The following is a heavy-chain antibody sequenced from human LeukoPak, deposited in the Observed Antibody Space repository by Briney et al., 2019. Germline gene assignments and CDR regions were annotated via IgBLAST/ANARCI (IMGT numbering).Heavy chain of an antibody. Sequence: PGGSLRLSCAASGFTFSSYSMNWVRQAPGKGLEWVSYISSSSSTIYYADSVKGRFTISRDNAKNSLYLQMNSLRAEDTAVYYCRLVVVAATPSLNYFDYWGQGTLVTVSS. J-gene: IGHJ4*02. D-gene: IGHD2-15*01. CDR3: RLVVVAATPSLNYFDY. CDR2: ISSSSSTI. V-gene: IGHV3-48*01. CDR1: GFTFSSYS.